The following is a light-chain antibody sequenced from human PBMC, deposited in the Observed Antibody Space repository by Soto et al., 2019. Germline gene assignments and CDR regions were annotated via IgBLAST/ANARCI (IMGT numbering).Light chain of an antibody. Sequence: SYELTQPPSVSVSPGQTASIICSGDKLGDKYVCWYQQKPGLSPVLVIHQDKNRPSGIPERISGSNSGNTATLTISGTQAMDEADYYCQAWDRSIVLFGGGTKLTVL. J-gene: IGLJ2*01. V-gene: IGLV3-1*01. CDR3: QAWDRSIVL. CDR1: KLGDKY. CDR2: QDK.